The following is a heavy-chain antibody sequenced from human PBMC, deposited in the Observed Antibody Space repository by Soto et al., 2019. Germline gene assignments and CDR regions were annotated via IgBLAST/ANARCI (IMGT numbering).Heavy chain of an antibody. D-gene: IGHD6-13*01. V-gene: IGHV4-34*01. J-gene: IGHJ4*02. Sequence: SETLSLTCAVYGGSFSGYHWSWIRQPPGKGLEWIGEINHSGSTNYNPSLKSRVTISVDTSKNQFSLKLSSVTAADTAVYYCARDRSSWYGPRGSFDYWGQGTLVTVSS. CDR1: GGSFSGYH. CDR3: ARDRSSWYGPRGSFDY. CDR2: INHSGST.